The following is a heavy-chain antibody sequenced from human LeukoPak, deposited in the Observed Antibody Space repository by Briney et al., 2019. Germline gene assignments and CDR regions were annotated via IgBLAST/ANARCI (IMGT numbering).Heavy chain of an antibody. CDR2: ISYDGSNK. J-gene: IGHJ5*02. CDR1: GFTFSSYA. CDR3: AREKSGYRSWFDP. V-gene: IGHV3-30*01. Sequence: PGRSLRLSCAASGFTFSSYAMHWVRQAPGKGLEWVAAISYDGSNKYYADSVKGRFTISRDNSKNTLYLQMNSLRAEDTAVYYCAREKSGYRSWFDPWGQGTLVTVSS. D-gene: IGHD3-22*01.